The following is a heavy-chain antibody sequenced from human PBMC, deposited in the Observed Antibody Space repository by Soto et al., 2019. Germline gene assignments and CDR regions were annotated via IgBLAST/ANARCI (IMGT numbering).Heavy chain of an antibody. Sequence: GGSLRLACAASGFTFSSYAMTWVRQAPGKGLEWVSIISSSGGSTKYADSVEGRFTISRDKSKNTLYLQMNSLRAEDTAVYYCAKEGSGAGSYFDYWGQGTLVTVSS. CDR2: ISSSGGST. CDR1: GFTFSSYA. CDR3: AKEGSGAGSYFDY. D-gene: IGHD3-10*01. J-gene: IGHJ4*02. V-gene: IGHV3-23*01.